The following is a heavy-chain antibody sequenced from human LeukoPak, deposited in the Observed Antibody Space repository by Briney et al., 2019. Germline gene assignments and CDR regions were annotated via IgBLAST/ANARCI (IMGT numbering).Heavy chain of an antibody. CDR3: ARYMNSGGYYGAFDI. Sequence: PSETLSLTCTVSGGSISSGGYYWSWIRQHPGKGLEWIGYIYYSGSTYYNPSLKSRVTILVDTSKNQFSVNLSSVTAADTAVYSCARYMNSGGYYGAFDIWGQGTMVTVSS. CDR2: IYYSGST. V-gene: IGHV4-31*03. J-gene: IGHJ3*02. D-gene: IGHD1-26*01. CDR1: GGSISSGGYY.